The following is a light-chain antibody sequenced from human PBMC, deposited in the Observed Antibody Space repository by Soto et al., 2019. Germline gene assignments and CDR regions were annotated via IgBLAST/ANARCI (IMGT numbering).Light chain of an antibody. CDR2: NSS. Sequence: EIVMTQSPATLSVSPGEGATLSCRASQSVGSNLAWYQQKPGQAPRLLIYNSSTRATGIPDRFSGSGSGTDFTLTISRLEPEDFALYYCQQYRDLPQTFGQGTQVEIK. V-gene: IGKV3D-15*01. J-gene: IGKJ1*01. CDR3: QQYRDLPQT. CDR1: QSVGSN.